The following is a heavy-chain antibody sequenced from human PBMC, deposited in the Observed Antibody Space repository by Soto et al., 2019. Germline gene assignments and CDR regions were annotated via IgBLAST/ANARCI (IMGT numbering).Heavy chain of an antibody. CDR1: DESISSSTSY. Sequence: LSRPVSDESISSSTSYRGWIRKPPGTGLECIGSIYYSGSTYYNPSLKSRVTISVDTSKNQFSLKLSSVTAADTAVYYCARHGTMVRGVIIKGWFDPWGQGTLVTVSA. CDR2: IYYSGST. D-gene: IGHD3-10*01. CDR3: ARHGTMVRGVIIKGWFDP. J-gene: IGHJ5*02. V-gene: IGHV4-39*01.